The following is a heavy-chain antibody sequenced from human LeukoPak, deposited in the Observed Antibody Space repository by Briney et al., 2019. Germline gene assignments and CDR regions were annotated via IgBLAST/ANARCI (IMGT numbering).Heavy chain of an antibody. CDR1: GFTFSSYS. V-gene: IGHV3-53*01. CDR3: ARGKDASGNLLDY. CDR2: LYAGGST. J-gene: IGHJ4*02. Sequence: GGSLRLSCAASGFTFSSYSMNWVRQAPGKRLEWVSVLYAGGSTYYADSVKGRFTISRDNSKNTLYLQMNSLRADDTAVYYCARGKDASGNLLDYWGQGTLVTVSS. D-gene: IGHD3-10*01.